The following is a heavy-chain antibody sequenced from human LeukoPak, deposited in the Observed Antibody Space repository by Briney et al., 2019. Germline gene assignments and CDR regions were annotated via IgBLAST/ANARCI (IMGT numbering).Heavy chain of an antibody. Sequence: PGGSLRLSCAASGFTFSSYGMSWVRQAPGKGLEWVSAISGSGGSTYYADSVKGRFTISRDNSKNTLSLQMNSLRAEDMALYYCAKGSSAWNEVFHFDYWGQGTLVTVSS. CDR1: GFTFSSYG. CDR3: AKGSSAWNEVFHFDY. J-gene: IGHJ4*02. D-gene: IGHD6-19*01. V-gene: IGHV3-23*01. CDR2: ISGSGGST.